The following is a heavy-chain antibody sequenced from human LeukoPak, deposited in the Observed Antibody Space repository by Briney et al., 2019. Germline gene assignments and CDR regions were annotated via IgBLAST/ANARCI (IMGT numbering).Heavy chain of an antibody. Sequence: GASVKVSGKASGYTFTGYYMHWGRQAPGQGLEWMGWINPNSGGTNYAKKFQGRGTMTSDTSISTGYMELSRLRSADTAVYYCARDRKAGYYYGSGPSWGYWGQGTLVTVSS. CDR2: INPNSGGT. CDR3: ARDRKAGYYYGSGPSWGY. D-gene: IGHD3-10*01. V-gene: IGHV1-2*02. CDR1: GYTFTGYY. J-gene: IGHJ4*02.